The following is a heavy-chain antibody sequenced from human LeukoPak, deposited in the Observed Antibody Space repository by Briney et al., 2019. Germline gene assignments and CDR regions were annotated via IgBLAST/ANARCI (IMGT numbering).Heavy chain of an antibody. D-gene: IGHD5-12*01. CDR1: GYTFTSYD. V-gene: IGHV1-8*01. Sequence: ASVKVSCKASGYTFTSYDINWVRQATGQGLEWMGWMNPNSGNTNYAQKLQGRVTMTTDTSTSTAYMELRSLRSDDTAVYYCARGVSGLAHSWFDPWGQGTLVTVSS. CDR2: MNPNSGNT. CDR3: ARGVSGLAHSWFDP. J-gene: IGHJ5*02.